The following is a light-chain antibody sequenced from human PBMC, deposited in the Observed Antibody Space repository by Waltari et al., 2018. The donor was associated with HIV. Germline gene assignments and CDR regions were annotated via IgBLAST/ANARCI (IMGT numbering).Light chain of an antibody. Sequence: DIQMTQSPSSLSASVRDRVTVTCRSSQTITDKLNWYQQKPGEAPKVRIYDASTLETGVPSRFSGSGSGTDFTLTISSLQPDDFGTYFCQQSLTSPLTFGPGTKVD. CDR2: DAS. CDR1: QTITDK. J-gene: IGKJ3*01. CDR3: QQSLTSPLT. V-gene: IGKV1-39*01.